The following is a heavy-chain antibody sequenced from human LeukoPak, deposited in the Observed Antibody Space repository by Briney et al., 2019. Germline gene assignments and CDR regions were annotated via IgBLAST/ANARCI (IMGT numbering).Heavy chain of an antibody. CDR2: IFTSGST. Sequence: SETRSLTCTVSGGSISSYYWSWIRQPAGKGLEWIGHIFTSGSTNYNPSLKSRVTISVDKSKNQFSLKLISVTAADTAVYYCARFDSSSWSYYFDYWGQGTLVTVSS. CDR1: GGSISSYY. J-gene: IGHJ4*02. CDR3: ARFDSSSWSYYFDY. D-gene: IGHD6-13*01. V-gene: IGHV4-4*07.